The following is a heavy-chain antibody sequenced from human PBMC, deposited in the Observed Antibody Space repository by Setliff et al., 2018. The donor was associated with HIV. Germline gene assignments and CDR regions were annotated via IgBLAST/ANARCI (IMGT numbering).Heavy chain of an antibody. V-gene: IGHV1-2*02. CDR2: INPNSGGT. CDR3: ARPPWGGSYYYMDV. Sequence: GASVKVSCKASGYTFTGYYMHWVRQAPGQGLEWMGWINPNSGGTNYAQKFQGRVTMTRDTSISTAYMELSRLRSDDTAVYYCARPPWGGSYYYMDVWGKGTTVTVSS. D-gene: IGHD3-16*01. J-gene: IGHJ6*03. CDR1: GYTFTGYY.